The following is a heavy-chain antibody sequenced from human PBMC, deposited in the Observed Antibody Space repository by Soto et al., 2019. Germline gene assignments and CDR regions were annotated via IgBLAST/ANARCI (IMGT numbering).Heavy chain of an antibody. D-gene: IGHD3-10*01. CDR2: IKQDGSEK. V-gene: IGHV3-7*04. Sequence: GGSLRLSCAASGFTFSSYWMSWVRQAPGKGLEWVANIKQDGSEKYYVDSVKGRFTISRDNAKNSLYLQMNSLRAEDTAVYYCARVYYGSGSYYNDPRDYWGQGTLVTVS. J-gene: IGHJ4*02. CDR1: GFTFSSYW. CDR3: ARVYYGSGSYYNDPRDY.